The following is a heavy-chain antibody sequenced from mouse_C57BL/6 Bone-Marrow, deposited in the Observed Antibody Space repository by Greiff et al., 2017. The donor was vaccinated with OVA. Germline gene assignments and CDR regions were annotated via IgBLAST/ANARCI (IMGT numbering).Heavy chain of an antibody. CDR2: IYPRSGNT. V-gene: IGHV1-81*01. Sequence: QVQLKESGAELARPGASVKLSCKASGYTFTSYGISWVKQRTGQGLEWIGEIYPRSGNTYYNEKFKGKATLTADKSSSTAYMELRSLTSEDSAVYFFARQYDDSNYAYYAVGYWGQGTSVTVSS. D-gene: IGHD2-5*01. CDR3: ARQYDDSNYAYYAVGY. J-gene: IGHJ4*01. CDR1: GYTFTSYG.